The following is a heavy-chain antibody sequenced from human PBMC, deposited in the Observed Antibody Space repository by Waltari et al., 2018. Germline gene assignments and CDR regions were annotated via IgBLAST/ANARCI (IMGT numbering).Heavy chain of an antibody. CDR3: ARGTTMIDY. CDR2: IWYDGSNK. Sequence: QVQLVESGGGVVQPGRSLRLSCAPSGFTFSSYGMPWVRQAPGKGLEWVAVIWYDGSNKYYADSVKGRFTIARDNSKNTLYLQMNSLRDEDTAVYYCARGTTMIDYWGQGTLVTVSS. J-gene: IGHJ4*02. V-gene: IGHV3-33*01. D-gene: IGHD4-17*01. CDR1: GFTFSSYG.